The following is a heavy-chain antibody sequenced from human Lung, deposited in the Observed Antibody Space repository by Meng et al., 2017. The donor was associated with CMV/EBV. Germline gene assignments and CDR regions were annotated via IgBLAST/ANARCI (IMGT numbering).Heavy chain of an antibody. CDR2: TYYRSKWYN. J-gene: IGHJ4*02. D-gene: IGHD3-10*01. CDR1: GDSVSSNSAA. V-gene: IGHV6-1*01. CDR3: ARFGTVGAGSGVYFDY. Sequence: SXAISGDSVSSNSAAWNWIRQSPSRGLEWLGRTYYRSKWYNDYAVSVKSRITINPDTSKNQFSLQLNSVTPEDTAVYYCARFGTVGAGSGVYFDYWGQGTLVTVSS.